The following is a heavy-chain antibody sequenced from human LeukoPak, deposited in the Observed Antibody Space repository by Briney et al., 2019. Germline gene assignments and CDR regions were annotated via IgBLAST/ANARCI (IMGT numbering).Heavy chain of an antibody. J-gene: IGHJ6*03. V-gene: IGHV3-30*03. Sequence: GGSLRLSCAASGFTFSSYGMHWVRQAPGKGLEWVAVISYDGSNKYYADSVKGRFTISRDNSKNTLFLQMNSLRAEDTAVYYCASGVATVTTLYMDVWGKGTTVTVSS. CDR1: GFTFSSYG. D-gene: IGHD4-17*01. CDR3: ASGVATVTTLYMDV. CDR2: ISYDGSNK.